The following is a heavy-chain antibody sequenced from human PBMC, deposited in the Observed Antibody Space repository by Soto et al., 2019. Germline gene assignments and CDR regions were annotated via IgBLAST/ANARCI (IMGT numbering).Heavy chain of an antibody. CDR3: ARQPSV. J-gene: IGHJ6*03. CDR1: GGSISGYY. Sequence: PSETLSLTCTVSGGSISGYYWSWIRQPSGKGLEWIGYIYNSETNYNPSLRSRLTISADTSKNQFSLELRSMTAADTAVYYCARQPSVWGKGTTVT. V-gene: IGHV4-59*08. CDR2: IYNSET.